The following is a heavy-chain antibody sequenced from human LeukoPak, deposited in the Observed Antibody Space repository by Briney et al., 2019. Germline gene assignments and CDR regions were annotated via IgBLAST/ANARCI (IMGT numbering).Heavy chain of an antibody. CDR3: TSYYDSSGYPFDPPFDY. D-gene: IGHD3-22*01. J-gene: IGHJ4*02. Sequence: PGGSLRLSCAASGFAFSSYAMSWVRQAPGKGLEWVSAISGSGGSTYYADSVKGRFTISRDNSKNALYLQMNSLRAEDTAVYYCTSYYDSSGYPFDPPFDYWGQGTLVTVSS. V-gene: IGHV3-23*01. CDR1: GFAFSSYA. CDR2: ISGSGGST.